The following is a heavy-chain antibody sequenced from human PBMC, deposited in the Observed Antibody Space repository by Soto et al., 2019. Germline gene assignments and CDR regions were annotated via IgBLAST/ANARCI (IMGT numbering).Heavy chain of an antibody. Sequence: GVSLRLSCAASGFTFSSYAMSWVRQAPGKGLEWVSAISGSGGSTYYADSVKGRFTISRDNSKNTLYLQMNSLRAEDTAVYYCAKAGWGSSPHDVYYYYGIDVWGQGTTVTVSS. CDR2: ISGSGGST. J-gene: IGHJ6*02. CDR3: AKAGWGSSPHDVYYYYGIDV. D-gene: IGHD6-6*01. CDR1: GFTFSSYA. V-gene: IGHV3-23*01.